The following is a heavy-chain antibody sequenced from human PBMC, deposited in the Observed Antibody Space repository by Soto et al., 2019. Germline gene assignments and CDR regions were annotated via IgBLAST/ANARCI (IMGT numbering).Heavy chain of an antibody. CDR3: SGCSGGACHQNYGMDV. V-gene: IGHV3-21*01. CDR1: GFTFSSCT. CDR2: LSPSTSHI. D-gene: IGHD2-15*01. J-gene: IGHJ6*02. Sequence: EVHLVESGGGLVKPGGSLRLSCAVSGFTFSSCTMNWVRQAPGKGLEWVSSLSPSTSHIYYADSVKGRFTISRDNAKNSLFVQMNSLRAEDTAVYYCSGCSGGACHQNYGMDVWGQGNTVTVSS.